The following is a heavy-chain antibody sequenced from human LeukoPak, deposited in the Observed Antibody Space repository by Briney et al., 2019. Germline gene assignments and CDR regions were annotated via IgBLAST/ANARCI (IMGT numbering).Heavy chain of an antibody. V-gene: IGHV1-18*01. CDR3: ASATDRWEPFDY. J-gene: IGHJ4*02. D-gene: IGHD1-14*01. CDR2: ISAYNGNT. CDR1: GYTFTSYD. Sequence: ASVTVSCKASGYTFTSYDISWVRQAPGQGLEWMGWISAYNGNTNYAQKLQGRVTMTTDTSTSTAYMELRSLRSDDTAVYYCASATDRWEPFDYWGQGTLVTVSS.